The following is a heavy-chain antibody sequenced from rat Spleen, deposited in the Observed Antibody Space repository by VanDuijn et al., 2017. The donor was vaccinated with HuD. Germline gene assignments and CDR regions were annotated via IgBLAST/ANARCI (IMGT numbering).Heavy chain of an antibody. CDR1: GYSITSNY. J-gene: IGHJ1*01. D-gene: IGHD1-10*01. Sequence: EVQLQESGPGLVKPSQSLSLTCSVTGYSITSNYWGWIRKFPGNKMEWMGYISSSGSTSYNPSIKSRISITTDASKNQFFLQLNSVTTEDTDTYYCAKDNSGYWYFDFWGPGTMVTVSS. CDR3: AKDNSGYWYFDF. V-gene: IGHV3-1*01. CDR2: ISSSGST.